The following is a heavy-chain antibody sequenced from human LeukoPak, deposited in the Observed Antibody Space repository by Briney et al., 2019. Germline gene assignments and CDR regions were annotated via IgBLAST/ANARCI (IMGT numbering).Heavy chain of an antibody. CDR3: ARERRYGDYVEPLDY. D-gene: IGHD4-17*01. CDR2: INHSGST. V-gene: IGHV4-34*01. CDR1: GGSFSGYY. J-gene: IGHJ4*02. Sequence: PSETLSLTCAVYGGSFSGYYWSWIRQPPGKGLEWIGEINHSGSTNYNPSLKSRVTISVDTSKNQFSLKLSSVTAADTAVYYCARERRYGDYVEPLDYWGQGTLVTVSS.